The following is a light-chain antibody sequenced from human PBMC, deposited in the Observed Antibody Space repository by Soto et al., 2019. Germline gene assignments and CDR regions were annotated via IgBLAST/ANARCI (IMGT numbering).Light chain of an antibody. Sequence: EIVLTQSPGTLSLSPGERATLSCRASQSVPNIYLAWYQQKPGQAPRLLIYGTSNRATGIPDRFSGSGSGTDFTLTISRLEPQDFAVYFCQHYARSPPRGTFGQGTKLEIK. V-gene: IGKV3-20*01. CDR3: QHYARSPPRGT. CDR2: GTS. CDR1: QSVPNIY. J-gene: IGKJ2*02.